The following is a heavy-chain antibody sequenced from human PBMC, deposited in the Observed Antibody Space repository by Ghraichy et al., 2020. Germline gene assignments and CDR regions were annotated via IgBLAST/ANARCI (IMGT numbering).Heavy chain of an antibody. Sequence: GGSLRLSCAASGFTFGSFSMNWVRQAPGKGLEWVSSTDSSSIYIYYADSVRGRFTISRDNAKSSLYLQMNSLRAEDTAVYYCERVSGYTYDYRPDIFDYWGQGTLVTVSS. CDR3: ERVSGYTYDYRPDIFDY. D-gene: IGHD5-18*01. CDR2: TDSSSIYI. V-gene: IGHV3-21*01. J-gene: IGHJ4*02. CDR1: GFTFGSFS.